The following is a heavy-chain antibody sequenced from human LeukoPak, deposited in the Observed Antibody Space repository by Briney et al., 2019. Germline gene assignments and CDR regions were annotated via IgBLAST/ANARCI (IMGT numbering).Heavy chain of an antibody. J-gene: IGHJ4*02. D-gene: IGHD5-18*01. Sequence: PSETLSLTCTVSGGSISSGSYYWSWIRQPAGKGLEWIGRIYTSGSTNYNPSLKSRVTISVDTSKNQFSLKLSSVTAADTAVYYCARGTRDSGYSYGFDDYWGQGTLVTVSS. CDR1: GGSISSGSYY. CDR3: ARGTRDSGYSYGFDDY. V-gene: IGHV4-61*02. CDR2: IYTSGST.